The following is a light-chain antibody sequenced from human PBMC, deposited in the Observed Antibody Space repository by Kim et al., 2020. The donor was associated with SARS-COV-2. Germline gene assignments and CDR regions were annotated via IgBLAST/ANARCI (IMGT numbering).Light chain of an antibody. V-gene: IGKV3-20*01. CDR3: QQYGSLPLT. Sequence: SPGERATLSCGASQGITRNYFAWYQQKRGQAPRLLVYGISSRATGIPDRFSGSVSGTDFTLTISRLEPEDSAVYFCQQYGSLPLTFGGGTKVDIK. J-gene: IGKJ4*01. CDR2: GIS. CDR1: QGITRNY.